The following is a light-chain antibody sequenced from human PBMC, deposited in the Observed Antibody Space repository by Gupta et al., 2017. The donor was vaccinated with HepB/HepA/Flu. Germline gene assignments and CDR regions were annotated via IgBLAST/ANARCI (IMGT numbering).Light chain of an antibody. CDR3: QQYDNLCT. CDR2: DAS. CDR1: QDISHS. V-gene: IGKV1-33*01. J-gene: IGKJ3*01. Sequence: DIQMTQSPSSLSASVGDRVTITCKASQDISHSLNWYQQKPGKAPKLLIYDASNLETGVPSRFSGSGSGTDFTFTISSLQPEDIATYYCQQYDNLCTFGPGTKVEIK.